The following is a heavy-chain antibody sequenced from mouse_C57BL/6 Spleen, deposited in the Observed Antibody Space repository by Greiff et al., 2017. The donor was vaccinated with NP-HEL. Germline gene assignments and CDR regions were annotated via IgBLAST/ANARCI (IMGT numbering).Heavy chain of an antibody. CDR1: GYTFTSYG. CDR3: AREGVYYDYDERDYYAMDY. CDR2: IHPRSGNT. J-gene: IGHJ4*01. Sequence: QVQLQQSGAELARPGASVKLSCKASGYTFTSYGISWVKQRTGQGLEWIGEIHPRSGNTYYNEKFKGKATLTADKSSSTAYMELRSLTSEDSAVYFCAREGVYYDYDERDYYAMDYWGQGTSVTVSS. V-gene: IGHV1-81*01. D-gene: IGHD2-4*01.